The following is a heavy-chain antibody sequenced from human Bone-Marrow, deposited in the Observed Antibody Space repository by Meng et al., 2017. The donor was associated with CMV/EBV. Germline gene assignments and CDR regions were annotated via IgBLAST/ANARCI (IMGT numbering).Heavy chain of an antibody. D-gene: IGHD6-13*01. V-gene: IGHV1-18*01. Sequence: ASVKVSCKASGYTFTSYGISWVRQAPGQGLEWMGWISAYNGNTNYAQKLQGRVTMTTDTSTSTAYMELRSLRSDDTAVYYCARVSRGSSWTTNWFDPWGQGTRVTVSS. CDR2: ISAYNGNT. CDR1: GYTFTSYG. CDR3: ARVSRGSSWTTNWFDP. J-gene: IGHJ5*02.